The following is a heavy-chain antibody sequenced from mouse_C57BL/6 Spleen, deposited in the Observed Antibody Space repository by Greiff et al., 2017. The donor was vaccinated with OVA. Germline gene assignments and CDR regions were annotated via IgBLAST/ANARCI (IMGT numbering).Heavy chain of an antibody. V-gene: IGHV1-42*01. D-gene: IGHD1-1*01. CDR3: ARYPYYYGSSPWYFDV. CDR2: INPSTGGT. Sequence: EVQRVESGPELVKPGASVKISCKASGYSFTGYYMNWVKQSPEKSLEWIGEINPSTGGTTYNQKFKAKATLTVDKSSSTAYMQLKSLTSEDSAVYYCARYPYYYGSSPWYFDVWGTGTTVTVSS. J-gene: IGHJ1*03. CDR1: GYSFTGYY.